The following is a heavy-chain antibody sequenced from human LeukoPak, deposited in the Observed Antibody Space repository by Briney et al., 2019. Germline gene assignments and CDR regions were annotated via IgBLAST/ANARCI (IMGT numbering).Heavy chain of an antibody. CDR2: IYYSGST. D-gene: IGHD3-3*01. J-gene: IGHJ4*02. CDR3: ARHYRQYDFWSGYSFTDVDY. CDR1: GGSISSSSYY. V-gene: IGHV4-39*01. Sequence: SETLSLNCTVSGGSISSSSYYWGWIRQPPGKGLEWIGSIYYSGSTYYNPSLKSRVTISVDTSKNQFSLKLSSVTAADTAVYYCARHYRQYDFWSGYSFTDVDYWGQGTLVTVSS.